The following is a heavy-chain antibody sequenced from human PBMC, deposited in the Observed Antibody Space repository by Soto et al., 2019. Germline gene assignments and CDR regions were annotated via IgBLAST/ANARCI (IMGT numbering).Heavy chain of an antibody. CDR1: GYSFTSYW. V-gene: IGHV5-10-1*01. CDR3: ARHRGSSYPFDY. Sequence: GESLKISCKGSGYSFTSYWISWVRQMPGKGLEWMGRIDPSDSYTNYSPSFQGHVTISADKSISTAYLQWSSLKASDTAMYYCARHRGSSYPFDYSGQGTLVTVSS. CDR2: IDPSDSYT. D-gene: IGHD6-6*01. J-gene: IGHJ4*02.